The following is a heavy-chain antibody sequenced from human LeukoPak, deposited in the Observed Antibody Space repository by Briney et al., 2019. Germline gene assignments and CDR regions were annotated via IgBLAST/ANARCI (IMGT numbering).Heavy chain of an antibody. CDR1: GGSIISRSYY. D-gene: IGHD3-10*01. J-gene: IGHJ4*02. Sequence: PSETLSLTCTVSGGSIISRSYYWGWIRQPPGTGLEWIGIIDYSGSTYYNPSLKSRVTISVDTSKNQFSLKVSSVTAADTAVYYCARRTHGSGSYYSVFDYWGQGTLVTVSS. CDR2: IDYSGST. CDR3: ARRTHGSGSYYSVFDY. V-gene: IGHV4-39*01.